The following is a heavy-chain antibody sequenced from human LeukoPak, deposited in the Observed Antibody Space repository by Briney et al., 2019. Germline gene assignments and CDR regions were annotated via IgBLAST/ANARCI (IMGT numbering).Heavy chain of an antibody. J-gene: IGHJ4*02. V-gene: IGHV3-23*01. CDR2: ISGSGGST. CDR3: AKDISVPAAIPGDY. CDR1: GFTFSSYA. D-gene: IGHD2-2*02. Sequence: GGSLRLSCAASGFTFSSYAMSWVRRAPGKGLEWVSAISGSGGSTYYADSVKGRFTISRDNSKNTLYLQMNSLRAEDTAVYYCAKDISVPAAIPGDYWGQGTLVTVSS.